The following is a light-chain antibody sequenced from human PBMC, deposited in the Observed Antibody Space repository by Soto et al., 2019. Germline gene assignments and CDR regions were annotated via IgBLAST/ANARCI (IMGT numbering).Light chain of an antibody. CDR1: QGIGIY. Sequence: DIQMTQSPSSLSASLGDRVTITCRASQGIGIYLAWFQQRPGKVPKLLIYAASALQSGVPSRFSGSGSETDFTLTISSLQPEDVATYYCQKYNSGPLTLGAGTRVEIK. CDR3: QKYNSGPLT. CDR2: AAS. V-gene: IGKV1-27*01. J-gene: IGKJ4*01.